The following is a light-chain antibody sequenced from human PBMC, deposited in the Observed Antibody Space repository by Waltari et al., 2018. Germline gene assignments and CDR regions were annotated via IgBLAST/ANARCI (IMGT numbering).Light chain of an antibody. Sequence: DIVMTQSPDSLAVSLGERATINCKSSQRVLYSSNNKNYLSWYQQTPGQPPKLLIYWASTRESGVPDRFSGSGSGTDFTLTISSLQAEDVAVYYCQQYYSTPLTFGGGTKVEIK. V-gene: IGKV4-1*01. CDR3: QQYYSTPLT. J-gene: IGKJ4*01. CDR1: QRVLYSSNNKNY. CDR2: WAS.